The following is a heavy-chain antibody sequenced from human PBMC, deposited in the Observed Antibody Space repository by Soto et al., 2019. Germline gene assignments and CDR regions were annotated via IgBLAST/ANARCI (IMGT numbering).Heavy chain of an antibody. CDR1: GGTFSSYT. CDR3: ASLDYGSGIRGMDV. D-gene: IGHD3-10*01. CDR2: IIPILGIA. V-gene: IGHV1-69*02. Sequence: QVQLVQSGAEVKKPGSSVKVSCKASGGTFSSYTISWVRQAPGQGLEWMGRIIPILGIANYAQKFQGRVTSTADKSTSTAYMELSSLRSEDTAVYYCASLDYGSGIRGMDVWGQGTTVTVSS. J-gene: IGHJ6*02.